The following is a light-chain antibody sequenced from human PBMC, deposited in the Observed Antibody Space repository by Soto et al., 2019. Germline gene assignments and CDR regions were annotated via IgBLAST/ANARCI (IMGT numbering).Light chain of an antibody. V-gene: IGKV1-39*01. CDR1: QSISTY. CDR3: QHNYSIPFT. CDR2: AAS. Sequence: DIQMTQSPSSMYASVGDRVTITCLASQSISTYLNWYHQKPGKAPDLLIYAASSLKSGVPSRFSGSGSGTDFTLTITGLQPAEFATFDCQHNYSIPFTCGQGTRLEI. J-gene: IGKJ5*01.